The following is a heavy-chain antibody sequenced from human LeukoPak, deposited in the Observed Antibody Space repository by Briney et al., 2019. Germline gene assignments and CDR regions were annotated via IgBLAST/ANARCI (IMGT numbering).Heavy chain of an antibody. J-gene: IGHJ4*02. Sequence: GGSLRLSCATSGFSFSSYWMHWVRQAPGKGLEWVSRITPDGSGANYADSVRGRFTISRDNAKDTLYLQMNSLRAEDTAMYYCARFAVVTAGDYRGQGTLVTVSS. V-gene: IGHV3-74*01. D-gene: IGHD2-21*02. CDR1: GFSFSSYW. CDR3: ARFAVVTAGDY. CDR2: ITPDGSGA.